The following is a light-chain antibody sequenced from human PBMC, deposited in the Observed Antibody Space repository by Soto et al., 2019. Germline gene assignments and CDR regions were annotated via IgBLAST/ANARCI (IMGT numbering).Light chain of an antibody. Sequence: QSALTQPRSVSGSPGQSVTISCTGTSSDVGGYNYVSWYQQHPGKAPKVMIYDVSKRPSGVPDRFSGSKSGNTASLTISGLQAEDEADYYCCSYAGSHTLYVFGAGTKLTVL. CDR1: SSDVGGYNY. J-gene: IGLJ1*01. V-gene: IGLV2-11*01. CDR2: DVS. CDR3: CSYAGSHTLYV.